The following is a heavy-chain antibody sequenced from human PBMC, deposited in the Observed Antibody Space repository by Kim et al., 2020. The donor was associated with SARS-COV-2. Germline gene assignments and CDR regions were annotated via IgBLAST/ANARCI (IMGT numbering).Heavy chain of an antibody. CDR3: ARGGVKRWLGL. V-gene: IGHV4-59*13. CDR1: GGSISTYY. Sequence: SETLSLTCTVSGGSISTYYWNWIRQSPQKGLEWIGFISYSGSTNYNPSLKSRVAISVDSSKNQFSLNLSSVTAADTAVYYCARGGVKRWLGLWGRGTLVTVSS. J-gene: IGHJ2*01. CDR2: ISYSGST. D-gene: IGHD6-19*01.